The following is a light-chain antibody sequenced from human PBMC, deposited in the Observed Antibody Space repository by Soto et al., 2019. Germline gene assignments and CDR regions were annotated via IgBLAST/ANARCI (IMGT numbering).Light chain of an antibody. CDR3: QQYNDWLGT. J-gene: IGKJ1*01. Sequence: EIVLTQSPGTLSLSPGERATLSCRASQSVSSNLAWYQQKPGQAPRPLIYGASTRATGIPARFSGSGSGTEFTLTISSLQSEDFAVYYCQQYNDWLGTFGQGTKVDIK. V-gene: IGKV3-15*01. CDR2: GAS. CDR1: QSVSSN.